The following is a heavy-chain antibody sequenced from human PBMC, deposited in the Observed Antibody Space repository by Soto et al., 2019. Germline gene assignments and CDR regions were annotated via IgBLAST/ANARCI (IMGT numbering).Heavy chain of an antibody. D-gene: IGHD5-18*01. CDR1: GYTFTSYG. V-gene: IGHV1-18*01. CDR3: ATEDRYSYGYRVGY. CDR2: ISAYNGNT. J-gene: IGHJ4*02. Sequence: ASVKVSCKAPGYTFTSYGISWVRQAPGQGLEWMGWISAYNGNTNYAQKLQGRVTMTTDTSTSTAYMELRSLRSDDTAVYYCATEDRYSYGYRVGYWGQGPLVTVSS.